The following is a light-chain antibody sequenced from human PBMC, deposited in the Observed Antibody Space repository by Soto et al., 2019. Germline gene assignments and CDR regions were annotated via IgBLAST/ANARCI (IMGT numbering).Light chain of an antibody. J-gene: IGLJ3*02. CDR1: SSDVGSYKL. CDR3: CSYAGSSTSVV. CDR2: EGS. V-gene: IGLV2-23*01. Sequence: QSALTPPASVSGSPGQSITISCTGTSSDVGSYKLVSWYQQHPGKAPKLMIYEGSKRPSGVSNRFSGSKSGNTASLTISGLQAEDEADYYCCSYAGSSTSVVFGGGTKLTVL.